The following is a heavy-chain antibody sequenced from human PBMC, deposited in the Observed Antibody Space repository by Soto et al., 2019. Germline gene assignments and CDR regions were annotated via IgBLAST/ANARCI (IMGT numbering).Heavy chain of an antibody. CDR1: GGSMIAYY. Sequence: SETLSLTCTVSGGSMIAYYWNWMRQPPGKGLQWIGYTYYSGSTTYNPSLKSRVTISVDSSKNQFSLQLKSVTPADTAVYYCARSPLGYDYVRQTWREVGDSFDIWGRGTLVTV. V-gene: IGHV4-59*01. CDR2: TYYSGST. J-gene: IGHJ3*02. D-gene: IGHD3-16*01. CDR3: ARSPLGYDYVRQTWREVGDSFDI.